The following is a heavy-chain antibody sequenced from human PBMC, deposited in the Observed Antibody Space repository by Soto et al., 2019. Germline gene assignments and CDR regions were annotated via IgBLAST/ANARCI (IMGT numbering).Heavy chain of an antibody. Sequence: GGSLRLSCAASGFTFSSYGMHWVRQAPGKGLEWVAVIWYDGSNKYYADSVKGRFTISRDNSKNTLYLQMNSLRAEDTAVYYCASQLPPLAAAGTYYYYGMDVWGQGTTVTVSS. J-gene: IGHJ6*02. CDR1: GFTFSSYG. V-gene: IGHV3-33*01. CDR2: IWYDGSNK. D-gene: IGHD6-13*01. CDR3: ASQLPPLAAAGTYYYYGMDV.